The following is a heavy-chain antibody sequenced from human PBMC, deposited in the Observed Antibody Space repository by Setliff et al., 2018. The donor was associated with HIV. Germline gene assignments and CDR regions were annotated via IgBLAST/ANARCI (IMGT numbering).Heavy chain of an antibody. Sequence: LSLTCTVSGGSISSGTSYWSWIRQPAGEGLEWIGRIYTSGSTNYNPSLKSRVSISVDTSKNRFSLKLSPVTAADTAVYYCARETYDYVWGTYRYRPRHFDYWGQGTLVTVSS. J-gene: IGHJ4*02. CDR2: IYTSGST. D-gene: IGHD3-16*02. CDR1: GGSISSGTSY. V-gene: IGHV4-61*02. CDR3: ARETYDYVWGTYRYRPRHFDY.